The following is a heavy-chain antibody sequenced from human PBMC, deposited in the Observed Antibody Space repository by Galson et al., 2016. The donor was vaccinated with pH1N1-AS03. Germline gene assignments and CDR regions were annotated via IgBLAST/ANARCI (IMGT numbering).Heavy chain of an antibody. CDR1: GFSLHTNGVG. CDR2: IYWNSEK. V-gene: IGHV2-5*01. D-gene: IGHD2-21*02. Sequence: PALVTPPQTLTLTCDFSGFSLHTNGVGVGWIRQPPGKPLEWLALIYWNSEKRYNPFLKGRLTITKDTSKNQVVLTMTNMAPGDTATYFCARKPTGSMVVTIGVGYFDVWGRGTLVAVSS. CDR3: ARKPTGSMVVTIGVGYFDV. J-gene: IGHJ2*01.